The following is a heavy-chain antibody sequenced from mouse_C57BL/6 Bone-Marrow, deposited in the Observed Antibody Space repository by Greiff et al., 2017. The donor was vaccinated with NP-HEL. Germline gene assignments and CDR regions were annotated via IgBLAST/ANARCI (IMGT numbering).Heavy chain of an antibody. CDR3: ARAQDGYYVY. D-gene: IGHD2-3*01. Sequence: VQLVESGAELARPGASVKLSCKASGYTFTSYGISWVKQRTGQGLEWIGEIYPRSGNTYYNEKFKGKATLTADKSSSTAYMELRSLTSEDSAVYFCARAQDGYYVYWGQGTLVTVSA. J-gene: IGHJ3*01. CDR1: GYTFTSYG. CDR2: IYPRSGNT. V-gene: IGHV1-81*01.